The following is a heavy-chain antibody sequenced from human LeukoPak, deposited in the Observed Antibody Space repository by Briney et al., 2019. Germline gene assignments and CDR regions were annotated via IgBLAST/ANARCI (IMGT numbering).Heavy chain of an antibody. Sequence: GGSLRLSCAASGFTFSNYYMHWVRLAPGKGLEWVALISNDGGNNYSGASVRGRITISRDNLESTLYLQMNSLRPEDTAVYFCAKGGEQKTFRCGLDSWGQGTLVTVSS. D-gene: IGHD1/OR15-1a*01. V-gene: IGHV3-30*18. CDR3: AKGGEQKTFRCGLDS. CDR1: GFTFSNYY. CDR2: ISNDGGNN. J-gene: IGHJ4*02.